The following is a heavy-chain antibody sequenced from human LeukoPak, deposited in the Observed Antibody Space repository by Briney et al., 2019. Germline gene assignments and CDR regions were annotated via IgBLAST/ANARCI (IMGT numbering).Heavy chain of an antibody. D-gene: IGHD2-2*01. CDR3: ARDRGRPAANDAFDV. J-gene: IGHJ3*01. Sequence: GGSLRLSCAASGFTFSSYSMSWVRQAPGKGLEWASSISSSSSYIYYADSVKGRFTISRDNAKNSLYLQMNSLRAEDTAVYYCARDRGRPAANDAFDVWGQGTMVTVSS. V-gene: IGHV3-21*01. CDR2: ISSSSSYI. CDR1: GFTFSSYS.